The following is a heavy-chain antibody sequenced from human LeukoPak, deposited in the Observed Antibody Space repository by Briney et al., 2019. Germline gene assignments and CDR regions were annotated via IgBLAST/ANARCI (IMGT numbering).Heavy chain of an antibody. J-gene: IGHJ4*02. CDR1: GFTFGSYA. D-gene: IGHD4-17*01. V-gene: IGHV3-23*01. CDR2: ISSSGASK. Sequence: GGSLRLSCAASGFTFGSYAMGWVRRAPEKGLEWVSAISSSGASKYYADSVKGRFTISRDNSKNTLYLQMNSLRAEDTAVYYCARNEDGDYPYYFDYWGQGTLVTVSS. CDR3: ARNEDGDYPYYFDY.